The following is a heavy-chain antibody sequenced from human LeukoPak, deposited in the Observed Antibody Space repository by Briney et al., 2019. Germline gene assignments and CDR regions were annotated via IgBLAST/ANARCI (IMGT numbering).Heavy chain of an antibody. CDR2: VSRFGGTT. CDR3: VKHVGSRWSNNRFDP. V-gene: IGHV3-23*01. J-gene: IGHJ5*02. D-gene: IGHD6-13*01. CDR1: GFTFSRYA. Sequence: GGSLRLSCAASGFTFSRYAMHWVRQAPGKGLEWVSAVSRFGGTTYYADSAKGRFTISRDNSNNTVYLQMNSLRVGDTALYYCVKHVGSRWSNNRFDPWGQGTLVTVS.